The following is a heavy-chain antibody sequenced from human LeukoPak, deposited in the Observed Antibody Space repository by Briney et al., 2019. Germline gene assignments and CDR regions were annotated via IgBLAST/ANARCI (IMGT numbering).Heavy chain of an antibody. J-gene: IGHJ4*02. CDR1: GGSISSSSYY. D-gene: IGHD6-13*01. Sequence: SETLSLTCTVSGGSISSSSYYWGWIRQPPGKGLEWIGSIYYSGSTYYNPSLKSRVTISVDTSKNQFSLKLSSVTAADTAVYYCARCEWGWDSSSWAFDYWGQGTLVTVSS. V-gene: IGHV4-39*07. CDR3: ARCEWGWDSSSWAFDY. CDR2: IYYSGST.